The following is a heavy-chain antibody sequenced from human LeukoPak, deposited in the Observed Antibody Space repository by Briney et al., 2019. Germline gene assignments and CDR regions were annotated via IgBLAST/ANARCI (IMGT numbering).Heavy chain of an antibody. CDR2: ISYDGSNK. D-gene: IGHD2-15*01. CDR1: GFTFSSYA. V-gene: IGHV3-30-3*01. CDR3: AKAGYCSGGSCYPFFDY. Sequence: GGSLRLSCAASGFTFSSYAMHWVRQAPGKGLEWVAVISYDGSNKYYADSVKGRFTISRDNSKNTLYLQMNSLRAEDTAVYYCAKAGYCSGGSCYPFFDYWGQGTLVTVSS. J-gene: IGHJ4*02.